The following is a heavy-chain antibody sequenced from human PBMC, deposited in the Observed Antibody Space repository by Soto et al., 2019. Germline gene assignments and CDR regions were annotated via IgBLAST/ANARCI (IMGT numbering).Heavy chain of an antibody. V-gene: IGHV6-1*01. J-gene: IGHJ6*02. CDR2: TYYKSKWNN. Sequence: SQTLSLTCVISGDSVSSNSAGWNWIGQSPSRGLEWLGRTYYKSKWNNDYALSVKSRITINPDTSKNQFSLHLYSVTPEDTAVYYCTGSTWFRGMDVWGQGTTVTVSS. CDR3: TGSTWFRGMDV. CDR1: GDSVSSNSAG. D-gene: IGHD2-2*01.